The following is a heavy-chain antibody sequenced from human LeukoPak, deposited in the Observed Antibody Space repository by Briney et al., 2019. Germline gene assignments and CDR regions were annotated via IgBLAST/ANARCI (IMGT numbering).Heavy chain of an antibody. V-gene: IGHV3-21*01. CDR3: AKGFEAYGGAFDI. D-gene: IGHD3-10*01. CDR1: GFTFSSYS. Sequence: GGSLRLSCAASGFTFSSYSMNWVRQAPGKGLEWVSSISSSSSYIYHADSVKGRFTISRDNAKNSLYLQMNSLRAEDTAVYYCAKGFEAYGGAFDIWGQGTMVTVSS. CDR2: ISSSSSYI. J-gene: IGHJ3*02.